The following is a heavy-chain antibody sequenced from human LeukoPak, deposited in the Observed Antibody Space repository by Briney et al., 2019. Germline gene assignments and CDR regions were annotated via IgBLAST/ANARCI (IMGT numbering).Heavy chain of an antibody. CDR3: AKDWTPDGYNWFDI. Sequence: GSSLTLGCGASGFDIEYFAVHGVRQATGKGLEWVSGISWNSGSIGYADSVKGRFTISRDNAKISLYLQMNSLRAEDTALYYCAKDWTPDGYNWFDIWGQGTMVTVSS. CDR1: GFDIEYFA. V-gene: IGHV3-9*01. CDR2: ISWNSGSI. D-gene: IGHD5-24*01. J-gene: IGHJ3*02.